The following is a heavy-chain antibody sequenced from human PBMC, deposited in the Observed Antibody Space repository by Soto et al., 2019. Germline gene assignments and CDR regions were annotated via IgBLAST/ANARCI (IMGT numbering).Heavy chain of an antibody. CDR1: GFTFSSYA. CDR2: ISGSGGST. V-gene: IGHV3-23*01. CDR3: AKGLGIGKGSDAFDI. D-gene: IGHD7-27*01. Sequence: GGSLRLSCAASGFTFSSYAMSWVRQAPGKGLEWVSAISGSGGSTYYADSVKGRFTISRDNSKNTLYMQMNSLRAEDTAVYYCAKGLGIGKGSDAFDIWGQGTMVTVSS. J-gene: IGHJ3*02.